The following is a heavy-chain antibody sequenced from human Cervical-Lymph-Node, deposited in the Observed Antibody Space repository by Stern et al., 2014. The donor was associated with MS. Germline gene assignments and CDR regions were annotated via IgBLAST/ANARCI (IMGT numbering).Heavy chain of an antibody. Sequence: VQLVESGGGVVQPGTSLRLSCAASGFTFSSFAMHWVRQAPGKGLQWLGVTLSDGGNEYYSDSVKGRFTISRDNSRNTVFLQMNNLRAEDTGVYFCARDASEYSMSRYFQHWGQGTRVTVSS. D-gene: IGHD6-6*01. V-gene: IGHV3-30-3*01. CDR3: ARDASEYSMSRYFQH. J-gene: IGHJ1*01. CDR2: TLSDGGNE. CDR1: GFTFSSFA.